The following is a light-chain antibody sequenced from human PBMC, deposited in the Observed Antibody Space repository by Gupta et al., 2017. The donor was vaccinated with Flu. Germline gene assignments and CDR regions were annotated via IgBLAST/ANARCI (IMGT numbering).Light chain of an antibody. J-gene: IGKJ4*01. CDR2: DAF. CDR1: QSIGIY. Sequence: PATLSLSPGERATLSCRASQSIGIYLAWYQQKPGQAPRLLIYDAFNRATGIPDRFSGSGSGTDFTLTISSLEPEDFVVYYCQQRSDWPLTFGGGTKVEIK. CDR3: QQRSDWPLT. V-gene: IGKV3-11*01.